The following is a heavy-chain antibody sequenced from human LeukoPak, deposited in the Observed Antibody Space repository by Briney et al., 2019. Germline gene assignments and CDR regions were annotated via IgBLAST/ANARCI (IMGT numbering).Heavy chain of an antibody. V-gene: IGHV3-23*01. CDR2: ISGSGGST. D-gene: IGHD6-19*01. CDR3: AKDLSVDVSIAVAGTNWFDP. CDR1: GFTFSSYA. Sequence: GGSLRLSCAASGFTFSSYAMSWVRQAPGKGLEWVSAISGSGGSTYYADSVKGRFTISRDNSKNTPYLQMNSLRAEDTAVYYCAKDLSVDVSIAVAGTNWFDPWGQGTLVTVPS. J-gene: IGHJ5*02.